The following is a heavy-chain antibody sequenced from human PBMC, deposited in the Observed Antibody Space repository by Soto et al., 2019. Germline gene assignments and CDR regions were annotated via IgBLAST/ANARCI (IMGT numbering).Heavy chain of an antibody. CDR3: ARRDDSPTAEYFQH. Sequence: GESLKISCKASGYNFASHWIGWVRQMPGKGLEWMGIIYPSDSDTRYSPSFQGQVTISADKSISTAYLQWSSLKASDTAMYYCARRDDSPTAEYFQHWGQGTLVTVSS. J-gene: IGHJ1*01. V-gene: IGHV5-51*01. D-gene: IGHD2-21*01. CDR2: IYPSDSDT. CDR1: GYNFASHW.